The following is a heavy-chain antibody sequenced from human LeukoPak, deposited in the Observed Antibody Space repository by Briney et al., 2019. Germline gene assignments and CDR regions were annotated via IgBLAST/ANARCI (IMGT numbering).Heavy chain of an antibody. V-gene: IGHV3-21*01. CDR2: ISSGSSYI. J-gene: IGHJ6*04. Sequence: GGSLRLSCAASGFTFSRSSMNWVRQAPGKGLEWVSSISSGSSYIYYADSVKGRFTISRDNAKNSLYLQMNSLRAEDTAVYYCAELGITMIGGGWGKGTTVTISS. CDR1: GFTFSRSS. D-gene: IGHD3-10*02. CDR3: AELGITMIGGG.